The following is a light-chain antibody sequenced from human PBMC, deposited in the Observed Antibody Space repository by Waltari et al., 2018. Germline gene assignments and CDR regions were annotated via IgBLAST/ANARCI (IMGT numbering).Light chain of an antibody. Sequence: DIQMTQSPSTLSASVGDRVTITCRASQSISSWLAWYQQKPGKAPKLLIYKASRLESGVPSXXXXXXSXXXXTLTIXSXQPDXXXXXXXQQYNSYPLTFGQGTRLEIK. CDR1: QSISSW. J-gene: IGKJ5*01. CDR3: QQYNSYPLT. CDR2: KAS. V-gene: IGKV1-5*03.